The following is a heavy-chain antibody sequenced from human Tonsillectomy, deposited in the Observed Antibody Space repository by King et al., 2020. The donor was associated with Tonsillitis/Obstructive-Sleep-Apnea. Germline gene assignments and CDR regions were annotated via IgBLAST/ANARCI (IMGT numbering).Heavy chain of an antibody. Sequence: VQLVESGGGVVQPGRSLRLSCAASGFTFSSFGMHCVRQAPGKGLEGGAVISDDGHNKDYADSVKGRFTISRDNSKNTLYLQMNSLRAEETAIYYCAKEQAAWDAFDIWGQGTMVTVSS. V-gene: IGHV3-30*18. D-gene: IGHD6-25*01. CDR1: GFTFSSFG. J-gene: IGHJ3*02. CDR2: ISDDGHNK. CDR3: AKEQAAWDAFDI.